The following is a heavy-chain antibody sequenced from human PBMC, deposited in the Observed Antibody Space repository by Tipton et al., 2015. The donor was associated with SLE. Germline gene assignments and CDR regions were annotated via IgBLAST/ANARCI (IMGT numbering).Heavy chain of an antibody. V-gene: IGHV4-61*02. CDR3: ARHPRHITASGTYPKAGSQH. CDR2: MYTRGST. J-gene: IGHJ1*01. Sequence: LRLSCTVSGGSISSGSYYWSWIRQPAGKGLEWIGRMYTRGSTNYNPSLKSRVTISVDTSKNQFSLKLSSVTAADTAVYYCARHPRHITASGTYPKAGSQHWGQGTLVIVSS. D-gene: IGHD3-10*01. CDR1: GGSISSGSYY.